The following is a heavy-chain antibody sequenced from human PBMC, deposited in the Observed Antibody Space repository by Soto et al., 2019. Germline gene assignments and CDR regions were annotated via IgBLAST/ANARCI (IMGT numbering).Heavy chain of an antibody. J-gene: IGHJ4*02. CDR1: GFTFSSYG. CDR2: ISGSGGST. V-gene: IGHV3-23*01. Sequence: EVQLLESGGGLVQPGGSLRLSCAASGFTFSSYGMSWVRQAPGKGLEWVSAISGSGGSTYYADSVKGRFTISRDNSKNTLYLQMNSLRVEATAVYYCAKGLNVGATTPFDYWGQGTLVTVSS. D-gene: IGHD1-26*01. CDR3: AKGLNVGATTPFDY.